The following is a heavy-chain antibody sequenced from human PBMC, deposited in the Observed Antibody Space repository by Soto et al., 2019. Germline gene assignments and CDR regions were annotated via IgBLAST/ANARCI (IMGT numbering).Heavy chain of an antibody. D-gene: IGHD5-18*01. J-gene: IGHJ6*02. V-gene: IGHV3-23*01. CDR3: AKAQLPRYSYGYYYYYGMDV. Sequence: GGSLRLSCAASGFTFSSYAMSWVRQAPGKGLEWVSAISGSGGSTDYADSVKGRFTISRDNSKNTLYLQMNSLRAADTAVYYCAKAQLPRYSYGYYYYYGMDVWGQGTTVTVSS. CDR1: GFTFSSYA. CDR2: ISGSGGST.